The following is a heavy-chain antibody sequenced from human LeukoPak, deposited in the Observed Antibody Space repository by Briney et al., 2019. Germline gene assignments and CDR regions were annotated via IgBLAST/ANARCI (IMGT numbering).Heavy chain of an antibody. V-gene: IGHV4-59*08. D-gene: IGHD5/OR15-5a*01. CDR2: VYYSGTT. CDR1: GGALSDFY. CDR3: AKYVSTGWFDP. J-gene: IGHJ5*02. Sequence: PSETLSLTCTVSGGALSDFYWGWIRQSPGKGLECIAYVYYSGTTYYNPSLKGRVSISVDTSTNQFSLRLNSVTAADTAVYYCAKYVSTGWFDPWGQGTLVTVSS.